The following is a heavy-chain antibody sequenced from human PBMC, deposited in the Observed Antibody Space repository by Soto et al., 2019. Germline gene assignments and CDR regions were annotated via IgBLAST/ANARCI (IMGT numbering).Heavy chain of an antibody. V-gene: IGHV2-5*02. CDR3: AHIASTDRTMALDY. CDR1: GLSLSTSGVG. CDR2: IYWDDDK. D-gene: IGHD5-18*01. Sequence: QITLKESGPTLVKPTQTLTLTCTFSGLSLSTSGVGVGWIRQPPGEALEWLALIYWDDDKRYSPSLKSRLTITKDTSNNQVVLTMTNMDPVDTATYYCAHIASTDRTMALDYWGQGTLVTVSS. J-gene: IGHJ4*02.